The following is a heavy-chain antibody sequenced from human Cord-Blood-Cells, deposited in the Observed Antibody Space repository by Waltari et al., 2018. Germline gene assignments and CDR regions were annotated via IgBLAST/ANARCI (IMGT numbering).Heavy chain of an antibody. CDR1: GLPFSSYA. D-gene: IGHD3-22*01. CDR2: ISYDGSNK. Sequence: QVQLVESGGGVVQPGRSLRLSCAASGLPFSSYALHWVRQAPGKGLEWVAVISYDGSNKYYADSVKGRFTISRDNSKNTLYLQMNSLRAEDTAVYYCARAPVRYYFDYWGQGTLVTVSS. V-gene: IGHV3-30*04. CDR3: ARAPVRYYFDY. J-gene: IGHJ4*02.